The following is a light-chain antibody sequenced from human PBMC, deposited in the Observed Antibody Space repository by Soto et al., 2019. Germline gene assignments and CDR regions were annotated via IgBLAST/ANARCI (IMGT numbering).Light chain of an antibody. CDR3: QQYDNFPLT. CDR1: QDISSY. CDR2: DAS. Sequence: DIQMTQSPSSLSASVGDRVTITCQASQDISSYLNWYQQKPGKAPKLLIYDASNLETGVPSRFSGSGSRTDFTCTISSLQPEDIATYYCQQYDNFPLTFGQGTRLEIK. J-gene: IGKJ5*01. V-gene: IGKV1-33*01.